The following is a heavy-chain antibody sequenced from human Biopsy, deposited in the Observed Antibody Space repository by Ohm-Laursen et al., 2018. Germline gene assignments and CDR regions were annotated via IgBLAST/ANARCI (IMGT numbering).Heavy chain of an antibody. V-gene: IGHV4-61*01. CDR3: AIDRVPRRGVMPVYYYGMDV. Sequence: TLSLTCSVSGGSVSSSNYYWNWIRQTPGKGLEWIGLIYNTERTNYNPSLKSRVTISLDTSKNQFSLELSSVIPSDTAVYYCAIDRVPRRGVMPVYYYGMDVWGQGSTVTVSS. CDR2: IYNTERT. D-gene: IGHD2-21*01. CDR1: GGSVSSSNYY. J-gene: IGHJ6*02.